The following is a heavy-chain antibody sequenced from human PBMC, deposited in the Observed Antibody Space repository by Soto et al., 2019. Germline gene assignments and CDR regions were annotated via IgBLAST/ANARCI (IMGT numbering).Heavy chain of an antibody. J-gene: IGHJ4*02. CDR2: ISSSSSTI. Sequence: GGSLRLSCAASGFTFSSYSMNWVRQAPGKGLEWVSYISSSSSTIYYADSVKGRFTISRDNAKNSLYLQTNSLRDEDTAVYYCARAAPRYCSGGSCYSGRDYWGQGT. CDR1: GFTFSSYS. CDR3: ARAAPRYCSGGSCYSGRDY. D-gene: IGHD2-15*01. V-gene: IGHV3-48*02.